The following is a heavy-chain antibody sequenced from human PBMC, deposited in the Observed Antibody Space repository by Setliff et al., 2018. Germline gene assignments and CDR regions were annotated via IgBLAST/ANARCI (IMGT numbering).Heavy chain of an antibody. Sequence: GASVKVSCKASGGTFNTYGLSWVGQAPGQGLEWMGGIIPIIGEPNYAQKFQGRVTITADESTSTAYMELRSLKSEDTAMYYCAREALQRAGLYFFDIWGQGMLVTVSS. J-gene: IGHJ4*02. CDR3: AREALQRAGLYFFDI. D-gene: IGHD3-10*01. CDR2: IIPIIGEP. V-gene: IGHV1-69*13. CDR1: GGTFNTYG.